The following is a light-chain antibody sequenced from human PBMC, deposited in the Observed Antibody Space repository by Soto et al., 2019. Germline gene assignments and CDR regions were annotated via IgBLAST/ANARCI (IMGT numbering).Light chain of an antibody. CDR2: ASS. V-gene: IGKV1-39*01. CDR1: QNIRRY. CDR3: QQSYTTPVFT. Sequence: GDRVTITCRASQNIRRYLNWYQQKPGEVPKLLMYASSSLRSGVPSRFSGSGSGTDFTLTISGLQPEDVATYYCQQSYTTPVFTFGPGTKVDIK. J-gene: IGKJ3*01.